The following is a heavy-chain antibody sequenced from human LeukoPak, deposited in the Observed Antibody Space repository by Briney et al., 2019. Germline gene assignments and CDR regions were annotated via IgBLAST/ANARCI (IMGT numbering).Heavy chain of an antibody. J-gene: IGHJ6*03. D-gene: IGHD3-22*01. CDR2: IIPIFGTA. CDR1: GGTFSSYA. CDR3: ARARLGYDSSGNYMDV. Sequence: SVKVSCKASGGTFSSYAISWVRQAPGQGLEWMGGIIPIFGTANYAQKFQGRVTITADESTSTAYVELSSLRSEDTAVYYCARARLGYDSSGNYMDVWGKGTTVTVSS. V-gene: IGHV1-69*13.